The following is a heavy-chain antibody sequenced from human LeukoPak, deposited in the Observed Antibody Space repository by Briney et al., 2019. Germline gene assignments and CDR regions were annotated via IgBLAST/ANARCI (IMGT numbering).Heavy chain of an antibody. D-gene: IGHD2-15*01. CDR3: ARRVDATRWFDP. CDR1: GFTFSNYF. V-gene: IGHV3-74*03. Sequence: PSGGSLRLSCAASGFTFSNYFMHWVRQAPGKGLVWVSRINSDGTSTMYADFVKGRFTISRDNAKNTLYLQMNSLRDEDTAVYYCARRVDATRWFDPWGQGTLVTVSS. J-gene: IGHJ5*02. CDR2: INSDGTST.